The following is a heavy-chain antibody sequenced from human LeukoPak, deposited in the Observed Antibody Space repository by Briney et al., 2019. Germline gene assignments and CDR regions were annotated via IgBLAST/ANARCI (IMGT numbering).Heavy chain of an antibody. CDR3: AREEAAPFDY. V-gene: IGHV3-30-3*01. J-gene: IGHJ4*02. CDR2: ISYDGSNK. CDR1: GFTFTNYA. D-gene: IGHD6-13*01. Sequence: HGGSLRLSCAASGFTFTNYAMHWVRQAPGKGLEWLAVISYDGSNKYYADSVKGRFTISRDNSKNTLYLRMDSLSVEDTAVYYCAREEAAPFDYWGQGTLLTVSS.